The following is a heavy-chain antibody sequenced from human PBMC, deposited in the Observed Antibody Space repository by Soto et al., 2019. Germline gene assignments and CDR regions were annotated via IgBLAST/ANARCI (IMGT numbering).Heavy chain of an antibody. CDR1: GFTVSSSY. CDR3: ARARVPEY. J-gene: IGHJ4*02. V-gene: IGHV3-66*01. Sequence: EVQLVESGGGLVQPGGSLRLSCVASGFTVSSSYMSWVRQAPGKGPEWVSVIYGDGSTYHADSVKGRFTISRDNSKNTLYLQMNSLRAEDTAMYYCARARVPEYWGQGTLVTVSS. CDR2: IYGDGST.